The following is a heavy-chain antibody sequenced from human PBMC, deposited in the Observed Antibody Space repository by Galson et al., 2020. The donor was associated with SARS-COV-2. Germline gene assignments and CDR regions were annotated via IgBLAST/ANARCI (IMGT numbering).Heavy chain of an antibody. CDR3: ARDLVDTARLLYYYGMDV. J-gene: IGHJ6*02. Sequence: GGSLRLSCAASGFTFSSYWMSWVRQAPGKGLEWVANIKQDGSEKYYVDSVKGRFTISRDNAKNSLYLQMNSLRAEDTAVYYCARDLVDTARLLYYYGMDVWGQGTTVTVSS. V-gene: IGHV3-7*01. CDR2: IKQDGSEK. D-gene: IGHD5-18*01. CDR1: GFTFSSYW.